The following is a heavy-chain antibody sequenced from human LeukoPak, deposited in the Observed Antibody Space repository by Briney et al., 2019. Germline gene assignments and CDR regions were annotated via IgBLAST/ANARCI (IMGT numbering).Heavy chain of an antibody. V-gene: IGHV4-34*01. J-gene: IGHJ4*02. D-gene: IGHD3-10*01. Sequence: SETLSLTCAVYGGSFSGYYWSWIRQPPGKGLEWIGEINHSGSTNYNPSLKSRVTISVDTSKNQFSLKLSSVTAADTAVYYCALVSAMVRRAFDYWGQGTLVTVSS. CDR3: ALVSAMVRRAFDY. CDR1: GGSFSGYY. CDR2: INHSGST.